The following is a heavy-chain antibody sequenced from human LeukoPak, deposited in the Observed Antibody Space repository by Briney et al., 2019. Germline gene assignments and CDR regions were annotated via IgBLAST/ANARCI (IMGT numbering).Heavy chain of an antibody. CDR3: ARDRGSSGYEFDY. J-gene: IGHJ4*02. Sequence: PGRSLRLSCAASGFTFSSYDMHWVRQATGKGLEWVSAIGIAGDTYYPGSVKGRFTISRENAKNSLYLQMNSLRAGDTAVYYCARDRGSSGYEFDYWGQGTLVTVSS. D-gene: IGHD5-12*01. CDR2: IGIAGDT. V-gene: IGHV3-13*01. CDR1: GFTFSSYD.